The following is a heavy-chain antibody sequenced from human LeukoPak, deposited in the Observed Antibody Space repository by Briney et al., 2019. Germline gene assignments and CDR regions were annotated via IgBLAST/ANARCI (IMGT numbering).Heavy chain of an antibody. V-gene: IGHV1-18*01. Sequence: GASAKVSCKASGYTFTSYGISWVRQAPGQGLEWMGWISAHNGNTNYAQKLQGRVTMTTDTSTSTAYMELRSLRSDDTAVYYCARAPQTGVKLRHYYYYMDVWGKGTTVTVSS. CDR3: ARAPQTGVKLRHYYYYMDV. CDR2: ISAHNGNT. D-gene: IGHD7-27*01. J-gene: IGHJ6*03. CDR1: GYTFTSYG.